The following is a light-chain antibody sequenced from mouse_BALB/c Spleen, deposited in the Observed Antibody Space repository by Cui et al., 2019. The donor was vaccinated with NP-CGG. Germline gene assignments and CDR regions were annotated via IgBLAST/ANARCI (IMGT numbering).Light chain of an antibody. V-gene: IGLV1*01. CDR3: ALWYSNHWV. CDR1: TRAVTTSNY. J-gene: IGLJ1*01. CDR2: GTN. Sequence: QAVVTQESALTTSPGETVTLTFRSRTRAVTTSNYANWVQEKPDHLFTGLIGGTNNRAPGVPARFSGSLIGDKAALTITRAQTDDEAIYFCALWYSNHWVFGGGTKLTVL.